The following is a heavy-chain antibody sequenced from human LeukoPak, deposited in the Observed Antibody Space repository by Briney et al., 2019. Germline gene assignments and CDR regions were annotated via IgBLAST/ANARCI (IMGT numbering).Heavy chain of an antibody. J-gene: IGHJ6*03. Sequence: AASVKVSCKASGYTFIGYYMHWVRQAPGQGLEWMGWSNPNSGGTNYAQKFQGRVTMTRDTSISTAYMELSRLRSDDTAVYYCAARGYCSGRSCSLRGYYFMDVWGKGTTVTISS. D-gene: IGHD2-15*01. CDR1: GYTFIGYY. CDR2: SNPNSGGT. V-gene: IGHV1-2*02. CDR3: AARGYCSGRSCSLRGYYFMDV.